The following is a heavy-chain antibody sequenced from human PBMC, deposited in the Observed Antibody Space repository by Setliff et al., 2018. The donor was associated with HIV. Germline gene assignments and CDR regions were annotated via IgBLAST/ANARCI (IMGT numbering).Heavy chain of an antibody. CDR2: INHSGRT. J-gene: IGHJ6*03. CDR1: GGSFSDYY. CDR3: ARVSKTYWYCIPTFYNYYLDV. V-gene: IGHV4-34*01. Sequence: SETLSLTCAVYGGSFSDYYWSWIRQPPGKGLEWIGEINHSGRTIHNPSLGSRVTISIDTSKNQFSLKLSSVSAADTAVDYCARVSKTYWYCIPTFYNYYLDVWGQGTMVTVSS. D-gene: IGHD2-8*02.